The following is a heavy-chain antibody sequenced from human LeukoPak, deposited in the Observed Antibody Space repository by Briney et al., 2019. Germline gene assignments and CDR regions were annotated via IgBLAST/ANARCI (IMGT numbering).Heavy chain of an antibody. D-gene: IGHD3-3*01. CDR1: GFTVSSNY. V-gene: IGHV3-53*01. CDR2: IYYDGST. Sequence: GGSLRLSCAASGFTVSSNYMSWVRQTPGKGLEWVSIIYYDGSTYYADSVKGRFTISRDNSKNTMYLQMNSLRAEDTAVYYCARPLRINCGMDVWGQGTTVTVSS. J-gene: IGHJ6*02. CDR3: ARPLRINCGMDV.